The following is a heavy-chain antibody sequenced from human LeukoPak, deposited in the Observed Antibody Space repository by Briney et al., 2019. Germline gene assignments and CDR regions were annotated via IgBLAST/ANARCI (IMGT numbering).Heavy chain of an antibody. D-gene: IGHD2-2*02. CDR1: GGSFSGYY. CDR3: ARGRRDLCSSTSCYTYWFDP. CDR2: IYTSGST. V-gene: IGHV4-59*10. Sequence: SETLSLTCAVYGGSFSGYYWSWIRQPAGKGLEWIGRIYTSGSTNYNPSLKSRVTISVDTSKNQFSLKLSSVTAADTAVYYCARGRRDLCSSTSCYTYWFDPWGQGTLVTVSS. J-gene: IGHJ5*02.